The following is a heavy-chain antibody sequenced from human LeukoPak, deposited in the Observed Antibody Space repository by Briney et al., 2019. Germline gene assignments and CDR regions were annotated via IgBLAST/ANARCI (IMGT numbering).Heavy chain of an antibody. J-gene: IGHJ4*02. CDR2: ISSSSSYI. D-gene: IGHD3-10*01. CDR1: GFTFSNYV. Sequence: GGSLRLSCAASGFTFSNYVMNWVRQAPGKGLEWVSSISSSSSYIYYADSVKGRFTISRDNAKNSLYLQMNSLRAEDTAVYYCARESGGSGSSHWGQGTLVTVSS. V-gene: IGHV3-21*01. CDR3: ARESGGSGSSH.